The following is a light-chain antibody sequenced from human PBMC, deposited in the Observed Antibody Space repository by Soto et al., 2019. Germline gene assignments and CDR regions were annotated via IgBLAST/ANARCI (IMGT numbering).Light chain of an antibody. CDR1: QTITNY. CDR3: HQSYTTPPT. V-gene: IGKV1-39*01. Sequence: DIQGTQSPSSLSASVRDRVTITCRSSQTITNYLHWYQQKPGKAPKLLMYAASSLQSGVPSRISGSGSGTDFTLTTTSLQPEAFATYYCHQSYTTPPTFGGGTKVEIK. J-gene: IGKJ4*01. CDR2: AAS.